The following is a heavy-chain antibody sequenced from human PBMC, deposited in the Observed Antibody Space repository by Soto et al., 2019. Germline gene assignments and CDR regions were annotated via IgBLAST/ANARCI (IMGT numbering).Heavy chain of an antibody. Sequence: GGSLRLSCAASGFTFSSYGMHWVRQAPCKGLEWVAVIWYDGSNKYYADSVKGRFTISRDNSKNSLYLQMNSLRAEDTAVYYCARTPTIAAAGSSYYYYYGMDVWGQGTTVTVSS. D-gene: IGHD6-13*01. CDR2: IWYDGSNK. V-gene: IGHV3-33*01. J-gene: IGHJ6*02. CDR3: ARTPTIAAAGSSYYYYYGMDV. CDR1: GFTFSSYG.